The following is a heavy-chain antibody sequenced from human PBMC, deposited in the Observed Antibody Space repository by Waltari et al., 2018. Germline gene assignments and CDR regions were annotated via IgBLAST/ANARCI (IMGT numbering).Heavy chain of an antibody. V-gene: IGHV4-39*07. CDR3: ARYYCSVGSCYNWFDP. J-gene: IGHJ5*02. D-gene: IGHD2-15*01. Sequence: QLQLQESGPGLVKPSETLSLTCTVSGGSISSSSYYWGWIRQPPGKGLEWIGSIYYSGRTYYNTSLKSRVTISVDTAKNQFSLKLSFVTAADTAVYYCARYYCSVGSCYNWFDPWGQGTLVTVSS. CDR1: GGSISSSSYY. CDR2: IYYSGRT.